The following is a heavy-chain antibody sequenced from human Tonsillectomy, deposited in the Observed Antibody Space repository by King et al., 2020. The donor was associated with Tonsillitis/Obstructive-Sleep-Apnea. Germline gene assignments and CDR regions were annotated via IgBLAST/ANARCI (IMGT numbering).Heavy chain of an antibody. J-gene: IGHJ6*02. CDR3: GHDMDV. V-gene: IGHV3-7*03. Sequence: QLVQTGGGLVQPGGSLRLSCVASGFTFSSSWMSWVRQAPGKGLEWVANIKQDGSEKYYVDSVKGRFTISRDNAKNSLYLQMNSMRAEDTAVYYCGHDMDVWGQGTTVTVSS. CDR1: GFTFSSSW. CDR2: IKQDGSEK.